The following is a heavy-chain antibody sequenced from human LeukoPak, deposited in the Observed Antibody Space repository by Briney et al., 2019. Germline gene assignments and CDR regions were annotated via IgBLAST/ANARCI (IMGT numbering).Heavy chain of an antibody. D-gene: IGHD3-10*01. CDR2: IHYSGST. J-gene: IGHJ3*02. CDR1: GGSICSYY. CDR3: AKSNGYGLVDI. Sequence: SETLSLTCTVSGGSICSYYSSWLRQPPGKGLEWIGYIHYSGSTNYNPSLKSRLTISVETSKNQFSLKLRSVTAADTAVYYCAKSNGYGLVDIWGQGTMVTVSS. V-gene: IGHV4-59*01.